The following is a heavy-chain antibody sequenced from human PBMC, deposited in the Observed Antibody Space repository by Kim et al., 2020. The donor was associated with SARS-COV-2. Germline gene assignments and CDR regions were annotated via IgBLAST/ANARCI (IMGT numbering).Heavy chain of an antibody. CDR2: ISYDGSNK. CDR1: GFTFSSYA. V-gene: IGHV3-30*04. J-gene: IGHJ4*02. Sequence: GGSLRLSCAASGFTFSSYAMHWVRQAPGKGLEWVAVISYDGSNKYYADSVKGRFTISRDNSKNTLYLQMNSLRAEDTAVYYCLCSSSHDYWGQGTLVTVS. CDR3: LCSSSHDY. D-gene: IGHD6-13*01.